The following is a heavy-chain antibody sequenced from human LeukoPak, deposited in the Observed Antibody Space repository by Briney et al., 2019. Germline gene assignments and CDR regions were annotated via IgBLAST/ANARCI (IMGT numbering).Heavy chain of an antibody. CDR1: GYTFTGYY. CDR3: ATTYRETVAGLGIGAFDI. V-gene: IGHV1-2*02. J-gene: IGHJ3*02. D-gene: IGHD6-19*01. CDR2: INPNSGGT. Sequence: GASVKVSCEASGYTFTGYYMHWVRQAPGQGLEWMGWINPNSGGTNYAQKFQGRVTMTRDTSISTAYMELSSLRSEDTAVYYCATTYRETVAGLGIGAFDIWGQGTMVTVSS.